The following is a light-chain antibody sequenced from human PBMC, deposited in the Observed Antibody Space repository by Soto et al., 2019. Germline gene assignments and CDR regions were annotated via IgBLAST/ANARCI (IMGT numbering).Light chain of an antibody. J-gene: IGKJ4*01. Sequence: AIRVTQYPSSLSASTGDRVTITCRASQGISSYLAWYQQKPGKAPKLLIYAASTLQSGVPSRFSGSGSGTDITLTISCLQSEDFATYYCQQYYSYPLTFGGGTKVDIK. V-gene: IGKV1-8*01. CDR2: AAS. CDR3: QQYYSYPLT. CDR1: QGISSY.